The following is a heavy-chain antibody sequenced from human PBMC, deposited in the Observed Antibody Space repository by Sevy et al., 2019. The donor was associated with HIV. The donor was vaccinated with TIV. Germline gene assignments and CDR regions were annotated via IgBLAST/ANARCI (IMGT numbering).Heavy chain of an antibody. CDR3: ATTKDYYDSSGYPFDY. J-gene: IGHJ4*02. CDR1: GYTLTEFS. V-gene: IGHV1-24*01. D-gene: IGHD3-22*01. Sequence: ASVKVSCKVSGYTLTEFSMHWVRQAPGKGLEWMGTFDPEDGETIYAQKFQGRATMTEDTSTDTASMELSSLRSEDTAVYYCATTKDYYDSSGYPFDYWGQGTLVTVSS. CDR2: FDPEDGET.